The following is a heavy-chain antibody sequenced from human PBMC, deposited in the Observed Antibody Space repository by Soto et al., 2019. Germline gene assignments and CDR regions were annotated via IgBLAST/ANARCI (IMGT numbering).Heavy chain of an antibody. Sequence: QVQLVQSGAEVKKPGSSVKVSCKASGGTFSSYAISWVRQAPGQGLEWMGGIIPIFGTANYAQKFQGRVTITADESTSTAYMELSSLRSEDTAVYYCATESRYCSGGSCYFLPGIDYWGQGTLVTFSS. CDR2: IIPIFGTA. V-gene: IGHV1-69*12. D-gene: IGHD2-15*01. CDR3: ATESRYCSGGSCYFLPGIDY. J-gene: IGHJ4*02. CDR1: GGTFSSYA.